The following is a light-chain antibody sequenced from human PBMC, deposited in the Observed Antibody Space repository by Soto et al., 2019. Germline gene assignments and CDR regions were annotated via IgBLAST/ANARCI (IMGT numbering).Light chain of an antibody. J-gene: IGKJ1*01. Sequence: DIQITQSPSTLSASVGDRVTITCRASQSINILLSGYQQKAGKDAKRLIQDASNLESGVPSRFSGSGSGTEFTLTIRSLQPYEFATYYCQQYFHFRTFGQGTKVDI. CDR2: DAS. V-gene: IGKV1-5*01. CDR3: QQYFHFRT. CDR1: QSINIL.